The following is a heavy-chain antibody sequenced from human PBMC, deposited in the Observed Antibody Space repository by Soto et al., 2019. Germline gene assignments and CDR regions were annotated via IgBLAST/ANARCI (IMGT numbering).Heavy chain of an antibody. V-gene: IGHV4-39*02. CDR3: ARRRPGESYYYYMDV. CDR1: GGSISSNTYY. D-gene: IGHD3-10*01. CDR2: IFSSGSA. Sequence: PSETLSLTCTVSGGSISSNTYYWGWIRQPPGKGLEWIGSIFSSGSAYYNPSLKSRVTMSVDTSNNHFSLKLSSVTAADTAVYYCARRRPGESYYYYMDVWGEGTTVTVSS. J-gene: IGHJ6*03.